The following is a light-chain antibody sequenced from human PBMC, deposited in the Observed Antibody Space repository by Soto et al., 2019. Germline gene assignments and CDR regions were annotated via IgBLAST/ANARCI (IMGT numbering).Light chain of an antibody. V-gene: IGKV3-11*01. CDR1: QSVSSY. CDR2: DAS. Sequence: TQSPSTLSASVGDRVTITCRASQSVSSYLAWYQQKPGQAPRLLIYDASNRATGIPARFSGSGSGTDFTLTISSLEPEDFAVYYCQQRSNWLYTFGQGTKLEIK. CDR3: QQRSNWLYT. J-gene: IGKJ2*01.